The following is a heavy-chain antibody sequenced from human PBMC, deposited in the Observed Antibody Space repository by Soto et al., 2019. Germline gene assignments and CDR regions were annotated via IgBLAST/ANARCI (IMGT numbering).Heavy chain of an antibody. V-gene: IGHV3-23*01. Sequence: EVQLLESGGGLVQPGGSLRLSCAASGFTFSRFGMSWVRQAPGKGLEWVSGISGGGNPTYYSDSVKGRFTISRDSAKNTLYLQINSLRTEDTAVYYCAKDITYDSSAYDSWGQGTLVTVSS. CDR2: ISGGGNPT. J-gene: IGHJ4*02. CDR1: GFTFSRFG. D-gene: IGHD3-22*01. CDR3: AKDITYDSSAYDS.